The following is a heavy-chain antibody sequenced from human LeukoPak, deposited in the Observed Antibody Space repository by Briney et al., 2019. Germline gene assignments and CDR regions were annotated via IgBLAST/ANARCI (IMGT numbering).Heavy chain of an antibody. J-gene: IGHJ4*02. D-gene: IGHD6-19*01. CDR3: VRERRYSNGWYFRSGLDY. CDR1: GFPFSNYG. CDR2: IWYDGSDK. Sequence: GMSLRLSCAASGFPFSNYGMHWVRQAPGKGLERVAIIWYDGSDKYYADSVKGRFTISRDNSGNTLYLKMNSLRAEDTAVYYCVRERRYSNGWYFRSGLDYWGQGALVTVSS. V-gene: IGHV3-33*01.